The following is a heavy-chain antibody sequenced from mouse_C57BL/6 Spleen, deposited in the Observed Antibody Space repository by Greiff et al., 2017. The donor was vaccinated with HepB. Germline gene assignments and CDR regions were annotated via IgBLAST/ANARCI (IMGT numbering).Heavy chain of an antibody. CDR3: ARNWYYGSNWDFDV. Sequence: VQLQQSGPGLVQPSQSLSITCTVSGFSLTSYGVHWVRQSPGKGLEWLGVIWSGGSTDNNAAFISRLSISKDNSKSQVFFKMNSLQADDTAIYYCARNWYYGSNWDFDVWGTGTTVTVSS. CDR2: IWSGGST. D-gene: IGHD1-1*01. J-gene: IGHJ1*03. V-gene: IGHV2-2*01. CDR1: GFSLTSYG.